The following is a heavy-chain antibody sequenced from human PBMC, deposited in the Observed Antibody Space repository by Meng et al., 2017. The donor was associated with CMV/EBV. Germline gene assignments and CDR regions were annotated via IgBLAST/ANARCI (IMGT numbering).Heavy chain of an antibody. Sequence: WECGGGVVEPGGSLRLSGAASCFTFTSYAMSWVRQAPGKGLEWVSAISGSGGSTYYADSVKGRFTISRDNSKNTLYLQMNSLRAEDTAVYYCAKGGSSGYYDKYYFDYWGQGTLVTVSS. J-gene: IGHJ4*02. CDR2: ISGSGGST. V-gene: IGHV3-23*01. D-gene: IGHD3-22*01. CDR3: AKGGSSGYYDKYYFDY. CDR1: CFTFTSYA.